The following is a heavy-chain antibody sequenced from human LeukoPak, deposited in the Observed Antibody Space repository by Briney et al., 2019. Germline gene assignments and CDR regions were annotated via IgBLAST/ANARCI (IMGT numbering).Heavy chain of an antibody. CDR3: AKRATSSTIFYYLDD. CDR1: GFPFSNFA. V-gene: IGHV3-23*01. CDR2: ICSSGGIT. D-gene: IGHD3-10*02. J-gene: IGHJ4*02. Sequence: PGGSLRLSCAASGFPFSNFAMTWVRQAPGKGLEWVSTICSSGGITYYADSEKGRFTISRDNSKNTLYLQINSLRAEDTAVYYCAKRATSSTIFYYLDDWGQGTLVTVSS.